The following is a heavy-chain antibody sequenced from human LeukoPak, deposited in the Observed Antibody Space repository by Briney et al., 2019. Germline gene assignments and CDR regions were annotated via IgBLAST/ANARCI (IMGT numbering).Heavy chain of an antibody. V-gene: IGHV1-69*04. J-gene: IGHJ4*02. CDR3: ARAGYSSPPDY. Sequence: SVKVSCKASGDTFSNHAISWVRQAPGQGLEWMGRIIPMVDTANYAQKFQGRVTITADKSTNTAYMELSSLRSEDTAVYYCARAGYSSPPDYWGQGTLVTVSS. D-gene: IGHD6-13*01. CDR2: IIPMVDTA. CDR1: GDTFSNHA.